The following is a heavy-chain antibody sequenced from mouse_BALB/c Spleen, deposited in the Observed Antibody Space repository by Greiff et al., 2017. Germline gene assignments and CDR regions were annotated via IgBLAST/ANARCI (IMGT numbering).Heavy chain of an antibody. V-gene: IGHV5-6-5*01. J-gene: IGHJ4*01. Sequence: EVKVIESGGGLVKPGGSLKLSCAASGFTFSSYAMSWVRQTPEKRLEWVASISSGGSTYYPDSVKGRFTISRDNARNILYLQMSSLRSEDTAMYYCARERGHYYGSSPSYAMDYWGQGTTVTVSS. CDR2: ISSGGST. CDR3: ARERGHYYGSSPSYAMDY. CDR1: GFTFSSYA. D-gene: IGHD1-1*01.